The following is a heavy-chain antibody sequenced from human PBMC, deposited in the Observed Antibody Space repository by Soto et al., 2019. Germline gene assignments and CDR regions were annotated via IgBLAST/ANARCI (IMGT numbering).Heavy chain of an antibody. CDR3: TNERDYDILTGNNGFNP. D-gene: IGHD3-9*01. J-gene: IGHJ5*02. Sequence: EVQLLESGGGLVQPGGSLRLSCAASGFPFSSYAMSWVRQAQGKGLEWVSAISGSGGSTYYADSGKGRFTISRDNSKNLLHLQRNSLRAEDTAVYYCTNERDYDILTGNNGFNPWGQGTLVTVSS. CDR1: GFPFSSYA. V-gene: IGHV3-23*01. CDR2: ISGSGGST.